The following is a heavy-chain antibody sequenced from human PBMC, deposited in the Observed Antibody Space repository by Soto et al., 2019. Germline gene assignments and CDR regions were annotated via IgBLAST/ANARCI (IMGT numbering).Heavy chain of an antibody. CDR3: ARAQSGGNLYYYYGMDV. CDR2: INPNSGGT. J-gene: IGHJ6*02. Sequence: ASVKGSCKASGYTFTGYYMHWVRQAPGQGLEWMGWINPNSGGTNYAQKFQGWVTMTRDTSISTAYMELSRLRSDDTAVYYCARAQSGGNLYYYYGMDVWGQGTTVTVSS. V-gene: IGHV1-2*04. D-gene: IGHD2-15*01. CDR1: GYTFTGYY.